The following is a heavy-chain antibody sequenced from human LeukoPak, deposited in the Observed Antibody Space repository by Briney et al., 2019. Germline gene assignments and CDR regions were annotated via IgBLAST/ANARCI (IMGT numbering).Heavy chain of an antibody. Sequence: SETLSLTCTVSGGSDNSVSHYWSWVRRPPGKGLEWIVYIYYRGSTNYNPSLKSPFTISVDTSKNQFSLKLTSVTAADTAVYYCARGRGLHYYDSSGFHSGAFDLWGQGTMVTVSS. CDR3: ARGRGLHYYDSSGFHSGAFDL. CDR2: IYYRGST. CDR1: GGSDNSVSHY. D-gene: IGHD3-22*01. V-gene: IGHV4-61*01. J-gene: IGHJ3*01.